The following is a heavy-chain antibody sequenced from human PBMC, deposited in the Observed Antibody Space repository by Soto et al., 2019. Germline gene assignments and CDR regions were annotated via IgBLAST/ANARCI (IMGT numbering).Heavy chain of an antibody. CDR3: ARDVGYYYDDSPAGHFDY. J-gene: IGHJ4*02. Sequence: QVQLQESGPGLVKPSGTLSLTCAVSGDSISSSNWWSWVRQPPGKGLDWIGEIHHSGSTNYNPSHKSRVTISVDKSKNQFSLKLSSVTAADTAVYYCARDVGYYYDDSPAGHFDYWGQGTLVTVSS. V-gene: IGHV4-4*02. D-gene: IGHD3-22*01. CDR2: IHHSGST. CDR1: GDSISSSNW.